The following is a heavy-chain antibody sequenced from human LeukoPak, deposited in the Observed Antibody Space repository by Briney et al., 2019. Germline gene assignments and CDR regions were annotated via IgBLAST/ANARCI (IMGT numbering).Heavy chain of an antibody. CDR1: GFTVSSTY. V-gene: IGHV3-53*01. CDR3: VKGRARAALDI. J-gene: IGHJ3*02. Sequence: PAGSLRLSCAASGFTVSSTYMNWVRQAPGKGLEWVSAIFSGGSIHYADSVRGRFTISRDNSKNTLYLQMNSLRAEDTAVYYCVKGRARAALDIWGQGTLVTVSS. CDR2: IFSGGSI.